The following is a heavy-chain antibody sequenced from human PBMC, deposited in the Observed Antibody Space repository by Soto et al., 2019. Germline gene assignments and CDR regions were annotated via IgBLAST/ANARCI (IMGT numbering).Heavy chain of an antibody. CDR3: ARDGSAWDFDY. CDR1: GGSFSGYY. V-gene: IGHV4-34*01. Sequence: PSETLSLTCAVYGGSFSGYYWSWIRQPPGKGLEWIGEINHSGSTNYNPSLKSRVTISVDTSKNQFSLKLSSVTAADTAVYYCARDGSAWDFDYWGQGTLVTVSS. D-gene: IGHD6-19*01. J-gene: IGHJ4*02. CDR2: INHSGST.